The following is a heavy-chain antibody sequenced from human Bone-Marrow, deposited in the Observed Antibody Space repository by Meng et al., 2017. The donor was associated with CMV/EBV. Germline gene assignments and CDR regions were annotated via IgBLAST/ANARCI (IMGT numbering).Heavy chain of an antibody. J-gene: IGHJ6*02. CDR1: GFTFSRYW. Sequence: GASLKISCAASGFTFSRYWMHWVRQAPGKGLVLVSRINIDGSSTSYAKSVKGRFTISRDNAKNTLYLQMRRLRAEDTAVYYCARVRDYGMDVWGQGTTVTVYS. CDR2: INIDGSST. CDR3: ARVRDYGMDV. V-gene: IGHV3-74*01.